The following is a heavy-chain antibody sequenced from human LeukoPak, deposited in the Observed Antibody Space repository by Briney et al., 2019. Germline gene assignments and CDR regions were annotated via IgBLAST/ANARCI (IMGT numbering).Heavy chain of an antibody. CDR2: ISPSSTSI. D-gene: IGHD3-3*01. J-gene: IGHJ5*02. V-gene: IGHV3-48*01. CDR3: ARDAASGNNWFDP. CDR1: GFIFSSYS. Sequence: GGSLRLSCAASGFIFSSYSMNWVRQAPGKGLEWVSYISPSSTSIYYADSLKGRFTVSRDNAKNSLHLQMNSLRAEDTAIYYCARDAASGNNWFDPWGQGTLVTVSS.